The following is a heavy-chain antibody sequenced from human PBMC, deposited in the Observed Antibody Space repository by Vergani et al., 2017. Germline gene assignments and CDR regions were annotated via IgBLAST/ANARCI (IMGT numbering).Heavy chain of an antibody. CDR1: GGSFSGYY. CDR2: INHSGST. CDR3: ARLASIAARPYWYFDL. D-gene: IGHD6-6*01. V-gene: IGHV4-34*10. Sequence: QVQLQESGPGLVKPSETLSLTCAVYGGSFSGYYWSWIRQPPGKGLEWIGEINHSGSTNYNPSLKSRVTISVDTSKNQFSLKLSSVTAADTAVYYCARLASIAARPYWYFDLWGRGTLVTVSS. J-gene: IGHJ2*01.